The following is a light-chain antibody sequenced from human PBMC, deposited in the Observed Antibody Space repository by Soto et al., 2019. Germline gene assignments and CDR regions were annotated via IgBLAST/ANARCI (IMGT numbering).Light chain of an antibody. CDR2: GAS. CDR3: QQYNNWPPLT. CDR1: QGVSSN. Sequence: TLSVSPGERATLSCRASQGVSSNLAWYQQKPGQAPRLLIYGASTRATGIPARFSGGGSGTEFTLTISSLQSEDFAVDYCQQYNNWPPLTFGGGTKVEIK. J-gene: IGKJ4*01. V-gene: IGKV3-15*01.